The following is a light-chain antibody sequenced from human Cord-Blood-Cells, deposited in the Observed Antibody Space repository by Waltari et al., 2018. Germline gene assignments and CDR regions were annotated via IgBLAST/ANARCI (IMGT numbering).Light chain of an antibody. Sequence: DIQMTQSPSTLSASVGDRVTITCRASQSISSWLAWYPQKPGKAPKLLIYDASSLESGVPSRFSGSGSGTEFTLTISSLQPDGFATYYCQQYNSYSQYTFGQGTKLEIK. CDR1: QSISSW. J-gene: IGKJ2*01. CDR2: DAS. V-gene: IGKV1-5*01. CDR3: QQYNSYSQYT.